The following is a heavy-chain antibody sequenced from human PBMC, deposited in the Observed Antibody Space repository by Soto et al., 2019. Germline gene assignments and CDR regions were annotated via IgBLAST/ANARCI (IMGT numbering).Heavy chain of an antibody. CDR1: GYTFTGYY. V-gene: IGHV1-2*02. D-gene: IGHD3-10*01. CDR2: INPNSGGT. CDR3: ARADGSGGYYDY. J-gene: IGHJ4*02. Sequence: ASVKVSCKASGYTFTGYYMHWVRQAPGQGLEWMGWINPNSGGTNYAQKFQGRVTMTRDTSISTAYLELSRLRSEDTAVYYCARADGSGGYYDYWGQGTLVTVSS.